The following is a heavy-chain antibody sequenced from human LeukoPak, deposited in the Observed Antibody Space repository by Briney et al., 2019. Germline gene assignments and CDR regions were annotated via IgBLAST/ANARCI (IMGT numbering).Heavy chain of an antibody. V-gene: IGHV3-49*03. CDR3: TRPESLVAPAAMQYYYYYGMDV. D-gene: IGHD2-2*01. J-gene: IGHJ6*02. CDR1: GFTFGDYA. CDR2: IRSKAYGGTT. Sequence: PGGSLRLSCTASGFTFGDYAMSWFRQAPGKGLEWVGFIRSKAYGGTTEYAASVKGRFTISRDDSKSIAYLQMNSLKTEDTAVYYCTRPESLVAPAAMQYYYYYGMDVWGQGTTVTVSS.